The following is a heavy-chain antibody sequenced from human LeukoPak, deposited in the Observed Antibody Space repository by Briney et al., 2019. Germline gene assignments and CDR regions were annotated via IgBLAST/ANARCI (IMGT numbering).Heavy chain of an antibody. D-gene: IGHD1-1*01. J-gene: IGHJ4*02. CDR2: INPNSGGT. V-gene: IGHV1-2*02. CDR1: GYTFTGYY. CDR3: ARVGATGTTPPFEY. Sequence: ASVKVSCKASGYTFTGYYMHWVRQAPGQGLEWMGWINPNSGGTNYAQKFQGRVTMTRDTSISTAYMELSRLRADDTAVYYCARVGATGTTPPFEYWGKGTLVIVSS.